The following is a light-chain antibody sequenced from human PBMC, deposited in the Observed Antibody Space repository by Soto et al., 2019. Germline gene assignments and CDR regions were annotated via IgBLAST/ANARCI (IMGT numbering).Light chain of an antibody. J-gene: IGLJ1*01. V-gene: IGLV2-14*01. CDR3: SSYTTSSSYV. CDR1: SSDVGGYIY. CDR2: DVT. Sequence: QSVLTQPASVSGSPGQSITISCTGSSSDVGGYIYVSWYQQHPGKAPKLMIYDVTSRPSGVSYRFSGSKSGNTASLTISGLQAADEADYYCSSYTTSSSYVFGTGTKVTV.